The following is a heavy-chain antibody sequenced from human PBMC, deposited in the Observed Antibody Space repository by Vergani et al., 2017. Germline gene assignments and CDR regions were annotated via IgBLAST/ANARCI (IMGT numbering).Heavy chain of an antibody. CDR3: AKTVDTAMVFDY. D-gene: IGHD5-18*01. CDR2: ISGSGGST. J-gene: IGHJ4*02. V-gene: IGHV3-23*04. CDR1: GYTFSSYA. Sequence: VQLVQSGAEVKKPGASVKVSCKASGYTFSSYAMSWVRQAPGKGLEWVSAISGSGGSTYYADSVKGRFTISRDNSKNTLYLQMNSLRAEDTAVYYCAKTVDTAMVFDYWGQGTLVTVSS.